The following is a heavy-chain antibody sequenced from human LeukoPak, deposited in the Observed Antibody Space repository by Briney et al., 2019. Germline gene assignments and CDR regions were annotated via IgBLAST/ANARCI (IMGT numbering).Heavy chain of an antibody. CDR2: IYWDEDK. Sequence: SGPTLVNPTQTLTLTCTFSGFSLSTSGVGVGWIRQPPGKALEWLALIYWDEDKRYSPSLKSRLTSTKDTSKNQVVLTMTNMDPVDTATYYCVHSRAQYSSSWYRSGFDYWGQGTLVTVSS. D-gene: IGHD6-13*01. V-gene: IGHV2-5*02. CDR1: GFSLSTSGVG. CDR3: VHSRAQYSSSWYRSGFDY. J-gene: IGHJ4*02.